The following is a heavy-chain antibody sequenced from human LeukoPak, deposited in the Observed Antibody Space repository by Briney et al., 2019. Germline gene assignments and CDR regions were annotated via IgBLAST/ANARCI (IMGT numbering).Heavy chain of an antibody. J-gene: IGHJ4*02. CDR2: INHSGST. D-gene: IGHD2-2*02. CDR3: ARGRKREDIVVVPAAISLVFDY. CDR1: GGSFSGYY. Sequence: SETLSLTCAVYGGSFSGYYWSWIRQPPGKGLEWIGEINHSGSTNYNPSLKSRVTISVDTSKNQFSLKLSSVTAADTAVYYCARGRKREDIVVVPAAISLVFDYWGQGTLVTVSS. V-gene: IGHV4-34*01.